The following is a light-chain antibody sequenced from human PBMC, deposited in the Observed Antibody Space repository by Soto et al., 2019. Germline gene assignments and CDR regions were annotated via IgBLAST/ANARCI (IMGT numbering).Light chain of an antibody. J-gene: IGKJ5*01. CDR3: QQSYRTPIT. CDR1: QSISSY. CDR2: AAS. Sequence: DMQMTQYASSLYPSVGDRVTITCRPSQSISSYLNWYQQKPGKAPKLLIYAASSLQSGVPSRFSGSGSGTDFTLTISSLQPEDVATYFCQQSYRTPITFGQGTRLEIK. V-gene: IGKV1-39*01.